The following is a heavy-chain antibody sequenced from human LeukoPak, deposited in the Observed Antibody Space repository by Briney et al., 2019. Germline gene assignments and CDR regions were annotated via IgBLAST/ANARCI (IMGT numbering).Heavy chain of an antibody. V-gene: IGHV3-21*01. Sequence: PGRSLRLPCTASGFTFSSFSMNGVRKSPAKALHCVSSMSTSDSYIYYAHSVRLLFTISRDNAKNSQYLQMNSLRAEDTAVYYCARAPLYSYDRSGWLDYWGHGTLVTVSS. D-gene: IGHD3-22*01. CDR1: GFTFSSFS. J-gene: IGHJ4*01. CDR3: ARAPLYSYDRSGWLDY. CDR2: MSTSDSYI.